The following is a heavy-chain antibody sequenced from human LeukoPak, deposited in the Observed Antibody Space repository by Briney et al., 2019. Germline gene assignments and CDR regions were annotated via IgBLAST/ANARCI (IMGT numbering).Heavy chain of an antibody. V-gene: IGHV1-46*01. Sequence: GASVKVSCKASGYTFTGYYMHWVRQAPGQGLEWMGIINPSGGSTSYAQKFQGRVTMTRDTSTSTVYMELSSLRSEDTAVYYCARAGTVTSRQYYYYGMDVWGQGTTVTVSS. J-gene: IGHJ6*02. CDR3: ARAGTVTSRQYYYYGMDV. CDR1: GYTFTGYY. D-gene: IGHD4-17*01. CDR2: INPSGGST.